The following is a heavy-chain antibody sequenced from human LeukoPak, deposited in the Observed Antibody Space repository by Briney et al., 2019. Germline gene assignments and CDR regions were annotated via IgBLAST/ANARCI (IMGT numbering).Heavy chain of an antibody. V-gene: IGHV3-21*01. J-gene: IGHJ3*02. D-gene: IGHD4-23*01. CDR1: GFPFNKYG. CDR3: ARVRSVGGNPHAFDI. Sequence: GGSLRLSCAASGFPFNKYGMLWVRQAPGKGLEWVSSITSTGRHIYYADSVKGRFTISRDNGKSSLFLQMNSLRAEDTAVYYCARVRSVGGNPHAFDIWGQGTMVTVSS. CDR2: ITSTGRHI.